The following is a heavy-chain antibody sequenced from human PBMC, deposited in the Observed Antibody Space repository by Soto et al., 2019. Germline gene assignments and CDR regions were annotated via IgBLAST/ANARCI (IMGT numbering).Heavy chain of an antibody. V-gene: IGHV4-39*01. J-gene: IGHJ5*02. CDR1: GGSISSSSYY. Sequence: SETLSLTCTVSGGSISSSSYYWGWIRQPPGKGLEWIGSIYYSGSTYYNPSLKSRFTISVDTSKNQFSLKLSSVTAADTAVYYCARHLGIAAAGGWFDPWGQGTLVTVSS. CDR3: ARHLGIAAAGGWFDP. D-gene: IGHD6-13*01. CDR2: IYYSGST.